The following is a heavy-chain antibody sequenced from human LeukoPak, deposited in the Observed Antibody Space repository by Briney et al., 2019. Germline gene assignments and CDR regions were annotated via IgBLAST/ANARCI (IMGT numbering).Heavy chain of an antibody. CDR1: GYTFTSYG. D-gene: IGHD5-18*01. CDR2: ISAYNGNT. CDR3: ARVTTPPPPDRYSYDPNFDY. Sequence: ASVKVSCKASGYTFTSYGISWVRQAPGQGLEWMGWISAYNGNTKYAQKLQGRVTMTTDTSMSTADMELRSLRSDDTAVYYCARVTTPPPPDRYSYDPNFDYWGQGTLVTVSS. V-gene: IGHV1-18*01. J-gene: IGHJ4*02.